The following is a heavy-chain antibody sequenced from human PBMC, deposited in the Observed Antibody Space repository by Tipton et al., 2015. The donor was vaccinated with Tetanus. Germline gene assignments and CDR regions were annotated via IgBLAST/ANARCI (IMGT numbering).Heavy chain of an antibody. V-gene: IGHV5-51*01. CDR1: GYFFDTHW. J-gene: IGHJ4*02. CDR3: AKVSAPGTIATGNFDY. CDR2: FFPGDSES. D-gene: IGHD1-1*01. Sequence: QLVQSGAEMRKSGESLKISCKTSGYFFDTHWIAWVRQVPGKGLEWMGIFFPGDSESRYSPSFQGQVTMSGDNSIRTAYLQWNSLRASATATYYCAKVSAPGTIATGNFDYWGQGTPVTVSS.